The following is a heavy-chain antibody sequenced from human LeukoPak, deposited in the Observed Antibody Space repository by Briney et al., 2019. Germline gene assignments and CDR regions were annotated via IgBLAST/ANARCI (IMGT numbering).Heavy chain of an antibody. J-gene: IGHJ5*02. CDR3: ARQVLVTPNWFDP. V-gene: IGHV4-59*08. D-gene: IGHD2-21*02. Sequence: KPSETLSLTCAVYGGSFSGYYWSWIRQPPGKGLEWIGYIYYSGSTNYNPSLKSRVTISVDTSKNQFSLKLSSVTAADTAVYYCARQVLVTPNWFDPWGQGTLVTVSS. CDR1: GGSFSGYY. CDR2: IYYSGST.